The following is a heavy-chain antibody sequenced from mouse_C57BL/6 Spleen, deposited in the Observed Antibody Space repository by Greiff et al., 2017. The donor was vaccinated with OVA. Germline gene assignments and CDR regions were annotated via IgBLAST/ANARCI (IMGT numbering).Heavy chain of an antibody. CDR1: GFTFSNYW. D-gene: IGHD1-1*01. CDR3: TLNYGSSYDWYFDV. J-gene: IGHJ1*03. V-gene: IGHV6-3*01. Sequence: EVHLVESGGGLVQPGGSMKLSCVASGFTFSNYWMNWVRQSPEKGLEWVAQIRLKSDNYATHYAESVKGRFTISRDDSKSSVYLQMNNLRAEDTGIYYCTLNYGSSYDWYFDVWGTGTTVTVSS. CDR2: IRLKSDNYAT.